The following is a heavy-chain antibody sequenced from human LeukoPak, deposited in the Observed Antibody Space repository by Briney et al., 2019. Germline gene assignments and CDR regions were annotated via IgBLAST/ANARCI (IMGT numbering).Heavy chain of an antibody. D-gene: IGHD6-13*01. CDR3: ARLYSSSVNF. V-gene: IGHV3-48*04. CDR2: ISSSSTNI. J-gene: IGHJ4*02. Sequence: GGSLRLSCAASRFTFSSYSMNWVRQAPGKGLEWVSYISSSSTNIYYIDPVKGRFTISRDNAKNSLYLQMNSLRAEDTAVYYCARLYSSSVNFWGQGTMVTVSS. CDR1: RFTFSSYS.